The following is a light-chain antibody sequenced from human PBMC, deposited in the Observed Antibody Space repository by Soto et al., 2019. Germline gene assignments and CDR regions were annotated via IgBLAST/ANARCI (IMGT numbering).Light chain of an antibody. CDR2: DVN. CDR1: SSDVGAHNY. J-gene: IGLJ1*01. Sequence: QSALTQPPSASGSPGQSLTISCTGTSSDVGAHNYVSWYQQNPGKAPKLMLYDVNKRPSGVPDRFSGSKSGNTASLTVSGLQAEDEADYYCSSYTGGNPSYVFGTGTKVTVL. V-gene: IGLV2-8*01. CDR3: SSYTGGNPSYV.